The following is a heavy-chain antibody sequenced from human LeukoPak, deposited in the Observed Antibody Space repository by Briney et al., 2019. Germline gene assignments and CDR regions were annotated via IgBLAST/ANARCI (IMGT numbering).Heavy chain of an antibody. Sequence: SVKVSCKASGGTFSSYAISWVRQAPGQGLEWMGGIIPIFGTANYAQKFQGRVTITADKSTSTAYMELSSLRSEDTAVYYCARPYCSGGSCSPGYYGMDVWGKGTTVTVSS. CDR3: ARPYCSGGSCSPGYYGMDV. V-gene: IGHV1-69*06. J-gene: IGHJ6*04. D-gene: IGHD2-15*01. CDR1: GGTFSSYA. CDR2: IIPIFGTA.